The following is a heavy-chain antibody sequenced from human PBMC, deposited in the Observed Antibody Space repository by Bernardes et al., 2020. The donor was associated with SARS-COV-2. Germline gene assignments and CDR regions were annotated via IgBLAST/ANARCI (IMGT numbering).Heavy chain of an antibody. D-gene: IGHD3-22*01. CDR3: AKDGSDYYDSSGYC. Sequence: GGSLRLSCAASGFTFSSYAMSWVRQAPGKGLEWVSAISGSGGSTYYADSVKGRFTISRDNSKNTLYLQMNSLRAEGTAVYYCAKDGSDYYDSSGYCWGQGTLVTVSS. J-gene: IGHJ4*02. CDR1: GFTFSSYA. CDR2: ISGSGGST. V-gene: IGHV3-23*01.